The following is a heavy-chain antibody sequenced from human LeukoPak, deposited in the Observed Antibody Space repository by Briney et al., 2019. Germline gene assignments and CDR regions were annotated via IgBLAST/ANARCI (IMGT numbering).Heavy chain of an antibody. Sequence: PSETLSLTCTVSGGSISSSSYYWGWIRQPPGKGLEWIGEIYHSGSTNYNPSLKSRVTISVDKSKNQFSLKLSSVTAADTAVYYCARNGVGLYSYFDYWGQGTLVTVSS. V-gene: IGHV4-39*07. J-gene: IGHJ4*02. CDR2: IYHSGST. D-gene: IGHD2-2*02. CDR1: GGSISSSSYY. CDR3: ARNGVGLYSYFDY.